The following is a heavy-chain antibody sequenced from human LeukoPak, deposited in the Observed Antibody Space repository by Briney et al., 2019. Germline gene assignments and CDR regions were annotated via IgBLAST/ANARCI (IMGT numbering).Heavy chain of an antibody. V-gene: IGHV4-34*01. D-gene: IGHD2-15*01. Sequence: PSEXLXXXCAVXGGSFSGYYWXWLRQPPGKGLEXIGEINHSGSTNYNPSLTSRVTISVDTSKNQFSLKLSSVTAADTAVYYCARLVVVAATTRRVYNWFDPWGQGTLVTVSS. J-gene: IGHJ5*02. CDR1: GGSFSGYY. CDR2: INHSGST. CDR3: ARLVVVAATTRRVYNWFDP.